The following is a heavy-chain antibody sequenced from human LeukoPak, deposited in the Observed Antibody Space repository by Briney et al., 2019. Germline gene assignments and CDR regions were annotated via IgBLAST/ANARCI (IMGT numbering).Heavy chain of an antibody. D-gene: IGHD3-3*01. CDR2: IIPIFGTA. V-gene: IGHV1-69*05. Sequence: ASVKVSCKASGGTFSSYAISWVRQAPGQGLEWMGGIIPIFGTANYAQKFQGRVTITTDESTSTAYMELSSLRSEDTAVYYCASDTILEHAFDIWGQGTMVTVSS. J-gene: IGHJ3*02. CDR1: GGTFSSYA. CDR3: ASDTILEHAFDI.